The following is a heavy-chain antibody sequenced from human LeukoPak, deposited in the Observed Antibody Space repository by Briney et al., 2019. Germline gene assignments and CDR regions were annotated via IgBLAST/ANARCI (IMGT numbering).Heavy chain of an antibody. J-gene: IGHJ4*02. D-gene: IGHD3-22*01. Sequence: SETLSLTCTVSGGSISSGGYSWSWIRQHPGKGLEWIGYIYYSGSTYYNPSLKSRVTISVDTSKNQFSLKLSSVTAADTAVYYCARDQTVDTNYYDSSGYYYRPSPYFDYWGQGTLVTVSS. CDR1: GGSISSGGYS. V-gene: IGHV4-31*03. CDR2: IYYSGST. CDR3: ARDQTVDTNYYDSSGYYYRPSPYFDY.